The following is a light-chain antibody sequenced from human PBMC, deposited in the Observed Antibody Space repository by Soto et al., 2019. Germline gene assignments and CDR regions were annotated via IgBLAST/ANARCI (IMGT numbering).Light chain of an antibody. V-gene: IGKV1-5*01. CDR3: QHYNSYPWT. J-gene: IGKJ1*01. Sequence: DIQMTQSPSTLSASIGDGVTITCRASQTINNWLAWYQQKPGKAPNLLIYHASNLETGVPSRFSGSAFGTEFTLTISSLQPDDFATYYCQHYNSYPWTFGQGTKVDIK. CDR2: HAS. CDR1: QTINNW.